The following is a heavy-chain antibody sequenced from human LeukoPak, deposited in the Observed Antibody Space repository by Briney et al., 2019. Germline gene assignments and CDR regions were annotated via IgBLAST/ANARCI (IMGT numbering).Heavy chain of an antibody. CDR3: ASYYFDDAFDV. V-gene: IGHV4-59*08. J-gene: IGHJ3*01. CDR1: GGSISSYY. D-gene: IGHD3-10*01. CDR2: IYYSGST. Sequence: PSETLSLTCTVSGGSISSYYWSWIRQPPGKGLEWIGYIYYSGSTNYNPSLKSRVTISVDTSKNQFSLKLSSVTAADTAVYYCASYYFDDAFDVWGQGTMVTVSS.